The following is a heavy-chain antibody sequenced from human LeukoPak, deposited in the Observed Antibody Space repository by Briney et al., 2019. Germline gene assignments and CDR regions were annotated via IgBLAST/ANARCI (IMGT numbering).Heavy chain of an antibody. D-gene: IGHD4-17*01. J-gene: IGHJ5*02. CDR1: GGTFSSYA. CDR2: IIPIFGTA. V-gene: IGHV1-69*13. CDR3: ARYFYGETGSENWFDP. Sequence: GASVKVSCKASGGTFSSYAISWVRRAPGQGLEWMGGIIPIFGTANYAQKFQGRVTITADESTSTAYMELSSLRSEDTAVYYCARYFYGETGSENWFDPWGQGTLVTVSS.